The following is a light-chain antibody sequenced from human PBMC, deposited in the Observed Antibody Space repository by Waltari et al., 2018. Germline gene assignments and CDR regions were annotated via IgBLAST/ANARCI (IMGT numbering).Light chain of an antibody. Sequence: EIVLTQSPATLSLSPGERATLSCRASQSVNSYLAWYQQKPGQAPRLLIYDASNPATGIPARFSCSWSGTDFTLTISSLAPEDFAVYYCQQRSNWPPTFGQGTRLEIK. V-gene: IGKV3-11*01. CDR2: DAS. CDR3: QQRSNWPPT. CDR1: QSVNSY. J-gene: IGKJ5*01.